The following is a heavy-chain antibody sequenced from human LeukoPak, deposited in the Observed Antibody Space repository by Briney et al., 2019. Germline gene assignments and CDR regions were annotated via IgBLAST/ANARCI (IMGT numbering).Heavy chain of an antibody. J-gene: IGHJ6*02. D-gene: IGHD4-11*01. CDR2: ISWNSGSI. CDR3: AKDIATYSSYYYYGMDV. V-gene: IGHV3-9*01. Sequence: TGGSLRLSCAASGFTFDDYAMHWVRQAPGKGLEWVSGISWNSGSIGYADSVKGRFTISRDNAKNSLYLQMNSLRAEDTALYYCAKDIATYSSYYYYGMDVWGQGTTVTVSS. CDR1: GFTFDDYA.